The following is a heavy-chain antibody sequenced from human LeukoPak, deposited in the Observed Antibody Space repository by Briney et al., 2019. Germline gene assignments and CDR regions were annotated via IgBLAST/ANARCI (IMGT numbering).Heavy chain of an antibody. J-gene: IGHJ4*02. V-gene: IGHV4-30-4*01. CDR1: GGSISSGDYY. CDR3: ARVGSTAPADY. CDR2: IYYSGST. Sequence: PSQTLSLTCTVSGGSISSGDYYWSWIRQPPGKGLEWIGYIYYSGSTYYNPSLKSRVTLSVDTSKNQFSLKLSSVTAADTAVYYCARVGSTAPADYWGQGTLVTVSS. D-gene: IGHD2-21*02.